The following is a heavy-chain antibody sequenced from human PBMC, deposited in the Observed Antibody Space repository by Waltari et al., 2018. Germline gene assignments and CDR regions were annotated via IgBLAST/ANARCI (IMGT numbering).Heavy chain of an antibody. J-gene: IGHJ4*02. CDR2: INTNSGGT. Sequence: QVHLVQSGSEVEKPGASVKVSCKASGYTFTGYYMHWVRQAPGQGLEWMGWINTNSGGTNYAQNFQGRGTMTRDTSISTAYMELGGLGSDDTAVYYCARCYTGYEAFDYWGQGTLVTVSS. V-gene: IGHV1-2*02. CDR3: ARCYTGYEAFDY. D-gene: IGHD5-12*01. CDR1: GYTFTGYY.